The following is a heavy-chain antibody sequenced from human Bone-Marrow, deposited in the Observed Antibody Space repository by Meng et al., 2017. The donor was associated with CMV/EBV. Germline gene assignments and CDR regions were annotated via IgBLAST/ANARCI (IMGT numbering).Heavy chain of an antibody. V-gene: IGHV2-5*01. J-gene: IGHJ4*02. CDR2: IYWNDDK. CDR1: GYSRSNSGRG. CDR3: AHRRASYNSRELFDY. Sequence: GYSRSNSGRGVGWSSQPPGKALEWLALIYWNDDKRYRPALKSRLTITKDTSKNQVVLTMTNMDPVDTATFYCAHRRASYNSRELFDYWGQGTLVTVSS. D-gene: IGHD3-22*01.